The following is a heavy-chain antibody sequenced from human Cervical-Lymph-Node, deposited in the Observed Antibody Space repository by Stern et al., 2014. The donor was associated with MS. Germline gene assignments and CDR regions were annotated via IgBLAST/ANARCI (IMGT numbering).Heavy chain of an antibody. CDR2: IIVLFGTE. J-gene: IGHJ4*02. Sequence: QVQLGQPGAEVKKPGSSVKVSCKASGDTFSTFSIAWVRQAPGQGLEWVGGIIVLFGTENYAQKFQGRVTFTADVSTSTVYMEMRSLRSDDTAVYYCTRHQEGIAVHWGQGTLVTVSS. V-gene: IGHV1-69*01. CDR3: TRHQEGIAVH. D-gene: IGHD2-21*01. CDR1: GDTFSTFS.